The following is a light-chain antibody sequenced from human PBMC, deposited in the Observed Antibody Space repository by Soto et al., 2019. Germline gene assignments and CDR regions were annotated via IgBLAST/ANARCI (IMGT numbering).Light chain of an antibody. CDR1: SFNIGSNY. J-gene: IGLJ1*01. CDR3: SAWDDSLSGYV. Sequence: QSVLTQAPSASGTPGQRVTISCSGSSFNIGSNYVYWYQQLPGTAPKLVIFRNDQRPPGIPERISGSKSGTSASLAISGLRSEDEADYYCSAWDDSLSGYVFGTGTKVTVL. V-gene: IGLV1-47*01. CDR2: RND.